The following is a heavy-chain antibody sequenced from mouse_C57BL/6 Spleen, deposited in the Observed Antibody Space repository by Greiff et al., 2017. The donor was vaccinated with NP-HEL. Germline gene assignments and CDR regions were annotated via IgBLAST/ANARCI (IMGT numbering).Heavy chain of an antibody. Sequence: VQLQQSGAELVRPGASVTLSCKASGYTFTDYEMHWVKQTPVHGLEWIGAIDPGTGGIAYNQKFKGKAILTADKSSSTAYMELRRLTSEDSAVYYGTRGATYDDGGSSYWYFEVWGTGTTVTVSS. CDR1: GYTFTDYE. J-gene: IGHJ1*03. CDR3: TRGATYDDGGSSYWYFEV. D-gene: IGHD1-1*01. V-gene: IGHV1-15*01. CDR2: IDPGTGGI.